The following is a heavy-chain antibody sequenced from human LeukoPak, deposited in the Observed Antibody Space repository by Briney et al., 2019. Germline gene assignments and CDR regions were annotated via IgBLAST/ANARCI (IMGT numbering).Heavy chain of an antibody. J-gene: IGHJ6*04. V-gene: IGHV3-48*03. CDR2: ISSSGSTI. CDR1: GFTFSSYE. D-gene: IGHD3-10*02. Sequence: GGSLRLSCAASGFTFSSYEMNWVRQAPGKGLEWVSYISSSGSTIYYADSVKGRFTISRDNAKNSLYLQMNSLRAEYTAVYYCAELGITMIGGVWGKGTTVTISS. CDR3: AELGITMIGGV.